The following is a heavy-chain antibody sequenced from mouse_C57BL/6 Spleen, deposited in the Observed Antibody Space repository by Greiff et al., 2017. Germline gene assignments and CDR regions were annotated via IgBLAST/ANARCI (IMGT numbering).Heavy chain of an antibody. J-gene: IGHJ2*01. CDR1: GFNIKDDY. CDR2: IDPENGDT. D-gene: IGHD3-2*02. Sequence: VQLKQSGAELVRPGASVKLSCTASGFNIKDDYMHWVKQRPEQGLEWIGWIDPENGDTEYASKFQGKATITADTSSNTAYLQLSSLTSEDTAVYYCTTGQATDYWGQGTTLTVSS. CDR3: TTGQATDY. V-gene: IGHV14-4*01.